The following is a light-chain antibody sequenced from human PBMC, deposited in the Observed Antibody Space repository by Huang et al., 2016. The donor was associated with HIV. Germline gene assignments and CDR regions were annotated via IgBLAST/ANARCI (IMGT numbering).Light chain of an antibody. CDR3: QQSHSSPHT. J-gene: IGKJ2*01. CDR2: GAS. CDR1: ENVVNS. Sequence: DIQMTQSPSSLSASVGDRVTITCRASENVVNSLNWYQQKPGAAPALVIYGASNLETGVPSRFRGGGSGTDFTLTITNLRPEDLATYYCQQSHSSPHTFGQGPRWR. V-gene: IGKV1-39*01.